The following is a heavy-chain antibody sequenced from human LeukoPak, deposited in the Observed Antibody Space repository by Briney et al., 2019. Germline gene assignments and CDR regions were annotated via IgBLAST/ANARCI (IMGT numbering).Heavy chain of an antibody. CDR2: IYWNDDK. J-gene: IGHJ5*02. V-gene: IGHV2-5*01. D-gene: IGHD3-3*01. CDR3: AHTIFGVSAVYNWLDP. Sequence: SGPTLMNHTQTLTLTCTFSGFSLSTSGVGVGWIRQPPGKALEWLALIYWNDDKRYSPSLKSRLTITKDTSKNQVVLTMTNMDPVDTATYYCAHTIFGVSAVYNWLDPWGQGTLVTVSS. CDR1: GFSLSTSGVG.